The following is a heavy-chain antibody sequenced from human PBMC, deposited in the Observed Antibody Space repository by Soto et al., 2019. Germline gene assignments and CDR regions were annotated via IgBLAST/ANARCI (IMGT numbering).Heavy chain of an antibody. D-gene: IGHD4-17*01. V-gene: IGHV4-59*01. J-gene: IGHJ4*02. CDR3: ARGSNGEVDY. Sequence: SETLSLTCTVSGGPISSYYWSWIRQPPGKGLEWIGYIYYIGSTNYNPSLKSRVTISVDTSKNQFSLKLSSVTAADTAVYYCARGSNGEVDYRGEGYLVT. CDR1: GGPISSYY. CDR2: IYYIGST.